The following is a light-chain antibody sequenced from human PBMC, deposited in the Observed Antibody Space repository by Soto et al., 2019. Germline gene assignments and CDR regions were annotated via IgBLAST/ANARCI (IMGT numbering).Light chain of an antibody. Sequence: DTQMTQSPPSLPASVGDRVTMTCRAXXXXXXYVNWYQQKPGKAPKLLIYAASSLQSGVPSRFSGSGSGTDFTLTITSLQPEDFATYYCQQFSTTATFGQGTKLEIK. CDR2: AAS. CDR1: XXXXXY. V-gene: IGKV1-39*01. CDR3: QQFSTTAT. J-gene: IGKJ2*01.